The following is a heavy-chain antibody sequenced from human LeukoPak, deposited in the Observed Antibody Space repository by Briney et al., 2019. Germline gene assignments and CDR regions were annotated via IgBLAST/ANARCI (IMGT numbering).Heavy chain of an antibody. CDR1: GFTFDDYA. CDR2: ISWDGGST. V-gene: IGHV3-43D*03. D-gene: IGHD6-19*01. Sequence: GGSLRLSCAASGFTFDDYAVHWVRQAPGKGLEWVSLISWDGGSTYYADSVKGRFTISRDNSKNSLYLQMNSLRAEDTALYYCAKDIRGLYSSGWYGPVDYWGQGTLVTVSS. CDR3: AKDIRGLYSSGWYGPVDY. J-gene: IGHJ4*02.